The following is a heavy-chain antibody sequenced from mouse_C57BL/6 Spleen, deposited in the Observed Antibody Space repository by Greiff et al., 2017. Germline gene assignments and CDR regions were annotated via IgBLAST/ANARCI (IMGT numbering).Heavy chain of an antibody. J-gene: IGHJ4*01. CDR2: LHPSDIDT. CDR1: GYTFTSYW. Sequence: QLQLKQPGAELVKPGASVQVSCKASGYTFTSYWMHWVKQRPGQGLEWIGRLHPSDIDTNYNQKFKDKATLTVDKSSSTAYMQLSSLTSEDSAVYYCAISGYGNYEAMDYWGQGTSVTVSS. CDR3: AISGYGNYEAMDY. D-gene: IGHD2-1*01. V-gene: IGHV1-74*01.